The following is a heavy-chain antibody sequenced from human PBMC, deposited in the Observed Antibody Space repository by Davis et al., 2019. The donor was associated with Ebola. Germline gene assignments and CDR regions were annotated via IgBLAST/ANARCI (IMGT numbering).Heavy chain of an antibody. D-gene: IGHD3-22*01. CDR1: GFTFSGSA. V-gene: IGHV3-73*01. CDR2: IRSKANSYST. J-gene: IGHJ4*02. CDR3: TRSWVVVTPGD. Sequence: PGGSLRLSCAASGFTFSGSAMHWVRQASGKGLEWVGRIRSKANSYSTSYAASVKGRFTISRDDSKNTAYLQMNSLKTEDTAVYYCTRSWVVVTPGDWGQGTLVTVSS.